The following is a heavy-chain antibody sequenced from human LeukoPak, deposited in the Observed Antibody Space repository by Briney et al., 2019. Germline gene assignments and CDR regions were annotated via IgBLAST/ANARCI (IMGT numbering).Heavy chain of an antibody. CDR1: GGTFSSYA. Sequence: ASVKVSCKASGGTFSSYAISWVRQAPGQGLEWMGWINPNSGGTNYAQKFQGRVTMTRDTSISTAYMELSRLRSDDTAVYYCASRYCSSTSCYYFDYWGQGTLVTVSS. CDR2: INPNSGGT. V-gene: IGHV1-2*02. D-gene: IGHD2-2*01. J-gene: IGHJ4*02. CDR3: ASRYCSSTSCYYFDY.